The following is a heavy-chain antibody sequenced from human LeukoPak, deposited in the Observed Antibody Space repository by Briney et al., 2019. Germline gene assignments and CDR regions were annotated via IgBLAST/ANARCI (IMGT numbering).Heavy chain of an antibody. CDR2: IRYDGSNK. CDR1: GFTFSSYG. CDR3: ARAPGYRSFLDY. J-gene: IGHJ4*02. D-gene: IGHD5-12*01. Sequence: PGGSLRLSCAASGFTFSSYGMHWVRQAPGKGLEWVAFIRYDGSNKYYADSVKGRFTISRDNSKNTVYLQMNSLRAEDTAVYYCARAPGYRSFLDYWGQGTLVTVSS. V-gene: IGHV3-30*02.